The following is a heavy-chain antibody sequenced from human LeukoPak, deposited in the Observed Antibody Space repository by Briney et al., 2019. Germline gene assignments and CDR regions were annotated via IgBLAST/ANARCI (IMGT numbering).Heavy chain of an antibody. D-gene: IGHD3-16*01. J-gene: IGHJ5*02. CDR2: VSYDGSNK. CDR1: GFTFSSYA. Sequence: GGSLRLSCAASGFTFSSYAMHGVRQAPGKGLEGVAVVSYDGSNKSYADSVKGRCTISKYNSKNTLYLQVNILRAEDTAVYYCARGGAAAGTPSAWGQGPLVTVPS. CDR3: ARGGAAAGTPSA. V-gene: IGHV3-30-3*01.